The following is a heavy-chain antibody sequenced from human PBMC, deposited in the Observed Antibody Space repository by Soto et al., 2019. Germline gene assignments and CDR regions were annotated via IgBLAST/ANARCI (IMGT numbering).Heavy chain of an antibody. J-gene: IGHJ4*02. Sequence: GGSLRLSCAASGFTFSSYAMSWVRQAPGKGLEWVSAISGSGGSTYYADSVKGRFTISRDNSKSTAYLQMNSLRVEDTAVYFCARHPRASVEYLDYWGQGTLVTVSS. CDR2: ISGSGGST. CDR3: ARHPRASVEYLDY. D-gene: IGHD6-19*01. CDR1: GFTFSSYA. V-gene: IGHV3-23*01.